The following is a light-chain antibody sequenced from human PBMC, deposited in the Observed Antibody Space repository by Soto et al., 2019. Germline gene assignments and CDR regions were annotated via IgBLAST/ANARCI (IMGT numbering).Light chain of an antibody. Sequence: QPVLTQPPSVSGAPGQRVTISCTGSSSNIGAGYDVHWYQQLPGTAPKLLIYGNNNRPSGVPDRFSGSKSGTSASLAITGLQAEDEADYYCQSYDSSLSGSRVVFGGGTQLTVL. J-gene: IGLJ2*01. CDR3: QSYDSSLSGSRVV. V-gene: IGLV1-40*01. CDR1: SSNIGAGYD. CDR2: GNN.